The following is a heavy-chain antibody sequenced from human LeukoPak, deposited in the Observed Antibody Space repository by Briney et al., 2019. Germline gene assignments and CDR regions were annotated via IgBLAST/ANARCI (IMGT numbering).Heavy chain of an antibody. J-gene: IGHJ3*02. Sequence: SEILSLTCTVSGGSISTYYWSWLRQPPGKGLEWIGYIYNSGRTNYNPSLESRVTISVDTSKNQFSLKLNSVTAADTAVYYCVRERNCSGASCLDGFDIWGQGTMVTVSS. D-gene: IGHD2-15*01. CDR2: IYNSGRT. CDR1: GGSISTYY. CDR3: VRERNCSGASCLDGFDI. V-gene: IGHV4-59*01.